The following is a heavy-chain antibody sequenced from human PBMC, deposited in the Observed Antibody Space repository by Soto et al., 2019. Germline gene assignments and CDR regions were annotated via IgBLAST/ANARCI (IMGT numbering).Heavy chain of an antibody. V-gene: IGHV1-58*01. D-gene: IGHD6-13*01. CDR2: IVVGSGNT. CDR1: GFTFTSSA. J-gene: IGHJ4*02. Sequence: EASVKVSCKPSGFTFTSSAVQWVRKARGQRLEWIGWIVVGSGNTNYAQKFQERVTITRNISTSTAYMELSSLRSEDTAVVYCSRGWAAGGTELISGYWGQGTRVTVSS. CDR3: SRGWAAGGTELISGY.